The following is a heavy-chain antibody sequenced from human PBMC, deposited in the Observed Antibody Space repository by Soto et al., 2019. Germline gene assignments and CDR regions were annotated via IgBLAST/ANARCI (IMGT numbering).Heavy chain of an antibody. Sequence: SETLSLTCTVSGGSISSYYWSWIRQPPGKGLEWIGYIYYSGSTNYNPSLKSRVTISVETSKNQFSLKLGFVTAADTAVYYCARSGLYGDDYTTLDYWGQGTLVTVSS. D-gene: IGHD4-17*01. CDR2: IYYSGST. CDR1: GGSISSYY. V-gene: IGHV4-59*01. CDR3: ARSGLYGDDYTTLDY. J-gene: IGHJ4*02.